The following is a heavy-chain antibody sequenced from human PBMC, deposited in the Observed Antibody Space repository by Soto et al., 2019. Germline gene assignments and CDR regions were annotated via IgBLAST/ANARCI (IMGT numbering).Heavy chain of an antibody. CDR3: AACSGYYWGWSDP. CDR1: GYTFTSYA. D-gene: IGHD3-22*01. Sequence: ASVKVSCKASGYTFTSYAMHWVRQAPGQGLEWMGWINAGNGNTKYSQKFQGRVTITRDTSASTAYMELSSLRSEDTAVYYCAACSGYYWGWSDPWGQGTLGTVSS. CDR2: INAGNGNT. V-gene: IGHV1-3*01. J-gene: IGHJ5*02.